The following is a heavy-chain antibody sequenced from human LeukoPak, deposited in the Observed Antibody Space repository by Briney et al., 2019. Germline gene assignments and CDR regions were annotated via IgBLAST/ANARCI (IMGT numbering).Heavy chain of an antibody. CDR3: ARNKVRLAIPYYYYTDV. J-gene: IGHJ6*03. CDR1: GGSISSGDFY. D-gene: IGHD2-21*01. V-gene: IGHV4-31*03. Sequence: PSETLSLTCTVSGGSISSGDFYWNWVRQHPGKGLEWIGYIRYRVSTYYNPAPQSRLSMSVETSKDHFYLKPASWAAGDTAVYYCARNKVRLAIPYYYYTDVWGKGTTVTVSS. CDR2: IRYRVST.